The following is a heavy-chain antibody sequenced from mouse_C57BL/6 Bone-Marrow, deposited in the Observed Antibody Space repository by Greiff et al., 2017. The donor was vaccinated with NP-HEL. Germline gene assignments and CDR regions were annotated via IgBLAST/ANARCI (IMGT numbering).Heavy chain of an antibody. CDR2: INPNNGGT. J-gene: IGHJ1*03. Sequence: LVKPGASVKMSCKASGYTFTDYNMHWVKQSHGKSLEWIGYINPNNGGTSYNQKFKGKATLTVNKSSSTAYMELRSLTSEDSAVYYCATIYFWYFDVWGTGTTVTVSS. CDR3: ATIYFWYFDV. D-gene: IGHD2-3*01. CDR1: GYTFTDYN. V-gene: IGHV1-22*01.